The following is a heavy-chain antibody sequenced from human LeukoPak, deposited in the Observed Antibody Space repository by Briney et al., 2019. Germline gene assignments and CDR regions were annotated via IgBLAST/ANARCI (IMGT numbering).Heavy chain of an antibody. CDR1: GYSISSGYY. J-gene: IGHJ2*01. V-gene: IGHV4-38-2*01. Sequence: PSETLSLTCAVSGYSISSGYYWGWIRQPPGKGLEWIGSIYHSGSTYYNPSLKSRVTISVDTSKNQFSLKLSSVTAAGTAVYYCARLPPLGYCSSTSCHAMYYKYWYFDLWGRGTLVTVSS. CDR2: IYHSGST. CDR3: ARLPPLGYCSSTSCHAMYYKYWYFDL. D-gene: IGHD2-2*01.